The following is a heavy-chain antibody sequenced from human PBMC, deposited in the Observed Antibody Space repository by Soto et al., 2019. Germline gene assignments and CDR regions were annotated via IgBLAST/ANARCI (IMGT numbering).Heavy chain of an antibody. J-gene: IGHJ5*02. Sequence: SETLSLTCTVSGGSLSSSSYYWGWIRQPPGKGLDWLGSGFYSGSNYYKPSLKNRVTKSVDTSKKQNSQKLNSVTAADTAVYYFSSDRDVVEISTPGGVNYFDPWGQGTLVTVSS. V-gene: IGHV4-39*07. D-gene: IGHD5-12*01. CDR3: SSDRDVVEISTPGGVNYFDP. CDR2: GFYSGSN. CDR1: GGSLSSSSYY.